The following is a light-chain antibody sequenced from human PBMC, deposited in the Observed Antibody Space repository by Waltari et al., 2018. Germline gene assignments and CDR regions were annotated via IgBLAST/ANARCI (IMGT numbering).Light chain of an antibody. CDR1: SSDGGYYYY. CDR3: NSYTDTTWV. V-gene: IGLV2-14*03. CDR2: DVS. J-gene: IGLJ3*02. Sequence: QSVLTQPASVSGSPGQTIIISCTGTSSDGGYYYYVSWYQQHPGTAPKVLIYDVSKRPSGVSNRFSGSKSGNTAFLTISGLQPEDEADYYCNSYTDTTWVFGGGTKLTVL.